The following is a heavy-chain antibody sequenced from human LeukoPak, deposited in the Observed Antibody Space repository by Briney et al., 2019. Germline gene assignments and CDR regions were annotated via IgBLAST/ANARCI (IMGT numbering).Heavy chain of an antibody. V-gene: IGHV4-34*01. CDR1: GASFSDFF. CDR3: VTTAKAQTQRYCKGSTCYSWGSYYYMDV. J-gene: IGHJ6*03. Sequence: SETLSLTCAVYGASFSDFFRTWVRQSPGKGLEWIGEINRSGSTKYNPSLKSRVTISVDTSKSQFSLKLSSVTAADTALYYCVTTAKAQTQRYCKGSTCYSWGSYYYMDVWGNGTTVTASS. D-gene: IGHD2-15*01. CDR2: INRSGST.